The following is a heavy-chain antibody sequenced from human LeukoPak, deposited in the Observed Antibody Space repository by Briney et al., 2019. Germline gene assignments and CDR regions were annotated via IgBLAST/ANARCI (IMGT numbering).Heavy chain of an antibody. D-gene: IGHD1-1*01. Sequence: GGSLRLSCAASGFTFSSYAMHWVRQAPGKGLEYVSAISSNGGSTYYANSVKGRFTISRDNSKNTLYLQMGSLRAEDTALYYCARHQLGRRNPFDYWGHGSLVTVSS. CDR1: GFTFSSYA. V-gene: IGHV3-64*01. CDR3: ARHQLGRRNPFDY. CDR2: ISSNGGST. J-gene: IGHJ4*01.